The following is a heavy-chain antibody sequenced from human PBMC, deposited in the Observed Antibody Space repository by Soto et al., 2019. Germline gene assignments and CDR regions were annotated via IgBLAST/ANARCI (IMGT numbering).Heavy chain of an antibody. CDR3: TRASGTRTYYYYSSGYYFDH. Sequence: GGSLRLSCTASGFTFGDYAMSWVRQAPGKGLEWVGFIRSKAYGGTTEYAASVKGRFTISRDDSKSIAYLQMNSLKTEDTAVYYCTRASGTRTYYYYSSGYYFDHWGQGTLVTVSS. CDR1: GFTFGDYA. D-gene: IGHD3-22*01. CDR2: IRSKAYGGTT. J-gene: IGHJ4*02. V-gene: IGHV3-49*04.